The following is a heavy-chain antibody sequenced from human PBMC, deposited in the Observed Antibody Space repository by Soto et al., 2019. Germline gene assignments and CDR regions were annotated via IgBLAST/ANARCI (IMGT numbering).Heavy chain of an antibody. CDR3: ARLAYCGGDCYWIDY. V-gene: IGHV3-53*01. Sequence: EVQLVESGGGLIQPGGPLRLSCAASGFTVSSNYMSWVRQAPGKGLEWVSVIYSGGSTYYADSVKGRFTISRDNSKNTLYLQMNSLRAEDTAVYYCARLAYCGGDCYWIDYWGQGTLVTVSS. D-gene: IGHD2-21*02. J-gene: IGHJ4*02. CDR2: IYSGGST. CDR1: GFTVSSNY.